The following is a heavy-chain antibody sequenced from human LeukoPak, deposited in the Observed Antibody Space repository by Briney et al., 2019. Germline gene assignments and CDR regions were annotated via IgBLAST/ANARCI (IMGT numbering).Heavy chain of an antibody. CDR2: IYYSGST. V-gene: IGHV4-39*01. CDR1: GDSISTSKSY. Sequence: SETLSLTCTVSGDSISTSKSYWGWIRQPPLKGLEWIGSIYYSGSTYYNPSLKSRVTISVDTSKNQFTLKLSSVTAADTAVYYCARMLGYCSSTSCGYFDYWGQGTLVTVSS. J-gene: IGHJ4*02. CDR3: ARMLGYCSSTSCGYFDY. D-gene: IGHD2-2*01.